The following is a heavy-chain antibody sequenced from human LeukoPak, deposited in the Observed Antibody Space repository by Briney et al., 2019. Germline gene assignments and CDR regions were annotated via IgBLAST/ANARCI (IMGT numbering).Heavy chain of an antibody. V-gene: IGHV3-21*01. Sequence: GGSLRLSCAASGFTFSSYSMNWVRQAPGKGLEWVSSISSSSSYIYYADSVKGRFTISRDNAKNSLYLQMNSLRAEDTAVYYCASGYGDSSSFDYWGQGTLVTVSS. CDR2: ISSSSSYI. CDR3: ASGYGDSSSFDY. J-gene: IGHJ4*02. CDR1: GFTFSSYS. D-gene: IGHD4-17*01.